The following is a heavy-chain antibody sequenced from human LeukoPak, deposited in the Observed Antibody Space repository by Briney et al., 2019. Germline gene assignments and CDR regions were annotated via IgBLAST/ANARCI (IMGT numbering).Heavy chain of an antibody. J-gene: IGHJ4*02. CDR1: GFPFSAYW. CDR2: INPDGSDK. D-gene: IGHD2-2*01. CDR3: ARLVVNYFAY. V-gene: IGHV3-7*03. Sequence: PGGSLCASSSASGFPFSAYWTSWVRQAPGKGLEWVANINPDGSDKYYVDSVSSRFTISRDSSKNSLYLQMNSLRAEDTAVYYCARLVVNYFAYWGEATLVTVSS.